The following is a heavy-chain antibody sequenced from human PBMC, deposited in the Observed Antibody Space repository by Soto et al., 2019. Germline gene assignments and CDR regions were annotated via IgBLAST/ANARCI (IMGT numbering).Heavy chain of an antibody. J-gene: IGHJ4*02. D-gene: IGHD3-22*01. V-gene: IGHV3-30-3*01. CDR2: ISYDGSNK. CDR3: ARAAGSSGYYYKTKTYFDY. Sequence: QVQLVESGGGVVQPGRSLRLSCAASGFTFSSYAMHWVRQAPGKGLEWVAVISYDGSNKYYADSVKGRFTIARDNSKNTLYLQMNSLRAEDTAVYYCARAAGSSGYYYKTKTYFDYWGQGTLVTVSS. CDR1: GFTFSSYA.